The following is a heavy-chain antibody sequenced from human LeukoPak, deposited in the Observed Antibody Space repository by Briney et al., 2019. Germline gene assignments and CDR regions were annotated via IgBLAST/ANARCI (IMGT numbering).Heavy chain of an antibody. Sequence: RASETLSLTCTVSGGSISSYYWSWIRQPPGKGLEWIGYIYYSGSTNYNPSLKSRVTISVDTSKNQFSLKLSSVTAADTAVYYCAXVWFPDDFWSGYYSYYFXYWGQGTXVT. CDR3: AXVWFPDDFWSGYYSYYFXY. V-gene: IGHV4-59*01. J-gene: IGHJ4*02. CDR2: IYYSGST. D-gene: IGHD3-3*01. CDR1: GGSISSYY.